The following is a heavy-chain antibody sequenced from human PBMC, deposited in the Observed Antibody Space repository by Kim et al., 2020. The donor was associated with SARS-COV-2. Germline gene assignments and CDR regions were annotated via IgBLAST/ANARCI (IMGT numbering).Heavy chain of an antibody. CDR1: GFTFSSYA. D-gene: IGHD6-6*01. CDR3: ARLYSSSAHYYYYGMDV. J-gene: IGHJ6*01. Sequence: GGSLRLSCAASGFTFSSYAMHWVRQAPGKGLEWVAVISYDGSNKYYVDSVKGRFTISRDNSKNTLYLQMNSLRAEDTAVYYCARLYSSSAHYYYYGMDV. CDR2: ISYDGSNK. V-gene: IGHV3-30*04.